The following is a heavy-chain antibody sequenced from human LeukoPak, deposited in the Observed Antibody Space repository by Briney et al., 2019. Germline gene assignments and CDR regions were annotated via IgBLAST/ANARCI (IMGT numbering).Heavy chain of an antibody. CDR3: AKDQYSSGWWEFDY. V-gene: IGHV3-30*18. Sequence: GRSLRLSCAASGFTFSSYGTHWVRQAPGKGLEWVAVISYDGSNKYYADSVKGRFTISRDNSKNTLYLQMNSLRAEDTAVYYCAKDQYSSGWWEFDYWGQGTLVTVSS. CDR2: ISYDGSNK. CDR1: GFTFSSYG. J-gene: IGHJ4*02. D-gene: IGHD6-19*01.